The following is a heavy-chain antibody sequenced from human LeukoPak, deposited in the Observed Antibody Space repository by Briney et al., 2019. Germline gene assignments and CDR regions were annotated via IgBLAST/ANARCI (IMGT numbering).Heavy chain of an antibody. J-gene: IGHJ6*03. CDR3: ARDYYGSGSYYNVRFMDV. CDR1: GYTFTGYY. V-gene: IGHV1-2*02. CDR2: INPNSGGT. D-gene: IGHD3-10*01. Sequence: ASVKVSCKASGYTFTGYYMHWVRQAPGQGLEWMGWINPNSGGTNYAQKFQGRVTMTRDTSISTAYMELSRLRSDDTAVYYCARDYYGSGSYYNVRFMDVWGKGTTVTISS.